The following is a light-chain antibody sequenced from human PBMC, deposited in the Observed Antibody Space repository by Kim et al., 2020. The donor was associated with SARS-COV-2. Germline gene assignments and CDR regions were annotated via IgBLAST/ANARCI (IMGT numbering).Light chain of an antibody. V-gene: IGKV3-20*01. J-gene: IGKJ4*01. CDR2: GAS. CDR1: QSISSRF. Sequence: EIVLTQSPGSLSLSPGDRATLSCRASQSISSRFLAWYQQKPGQSPRLLIYGASNRATGIPDRFSGSGSGTDFTLTISRLEPEDFAVYYCQQWNESPPLTFGGGTKGEIK. CDR3: QQWNESPPLT.